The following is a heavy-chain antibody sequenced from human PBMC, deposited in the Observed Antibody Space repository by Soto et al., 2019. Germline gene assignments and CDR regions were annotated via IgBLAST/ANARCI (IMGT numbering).Heavy chain of an antibody. D-gene: IGHD1-26*01. CDR3: ARAESVGHPVGPDY. CDR1: GGSISSGDYY. V-gene: IGHV4-31*03. J-gene: IGHJ4*02. CDR2: IYHRGST. Sequence: QVQLQESGPGLVKPSQTLSLTCTVSGGSISSGDYYWNWIRQHPGKGLEWIGYIYHRGSTKHNPSLKNRVTIPVDTSKNQISLKPRSRSAADTAVYYGARAESVGHPVGPDYWGQGTLVTVSS.